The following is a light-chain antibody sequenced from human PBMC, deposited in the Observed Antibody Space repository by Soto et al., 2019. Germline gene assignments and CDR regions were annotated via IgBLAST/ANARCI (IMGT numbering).Light chain of an antibody. CDR3: CSYAGSMTFV. CDR1: SSDVGRHNL. CDR2: EVN. J-gene: IGLJ1*01. V-gene: IGLV2-23*02. Sequence: QSALTQPASVSGSPGQSITISCTGSSSDVGRHNLVSWYQHHPGNAPKLIIYEVNKRPSGISDRFSGSKSGNTASLTISGLQAEDETDYYCCSYAGSMTFVCGTGTKVT.